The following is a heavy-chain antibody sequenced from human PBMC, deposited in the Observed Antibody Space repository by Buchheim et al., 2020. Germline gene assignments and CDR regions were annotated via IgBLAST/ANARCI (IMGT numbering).Heavy chain of an antibody. Sequence: QVQLQQWGAGLLKPSETLSLTCAVYGGSFSGYYWSWIRQPPGKGLEWIGEINHSGSTNYNPSLKSRVTISVDTSKNQFSLKLSSVTAADTAVYYCARTMEPRLLLWFGESLRRGGWFDPWGQGTL. J-gene: IGHJ5*02. D-gene: IGHD3-10*01. CDR2: INHSGST. V-gene: IGHV4-34*01. CDR1: GGSFSGYY. CDR3: ARTMEPRLLLWFGESLRRGGWFDP.